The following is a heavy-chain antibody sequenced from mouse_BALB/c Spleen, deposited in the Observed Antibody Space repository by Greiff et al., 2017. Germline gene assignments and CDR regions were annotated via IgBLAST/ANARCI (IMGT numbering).Heavy chain of an antibody. CDR1: GFSLTSYC. CDR3: ARSPCYGDWYFGV. CDR2: IWSGGST. Sequence: VMLVQSGPGLVQPSQCLSISCTASGFSLTSYCVHWVRQSPGKGLEWLGVIWSGGSTDYNAAFLSRLSIRKDNSKSQVFFKMNSLQANETAIYCCARSPCYGDWYFGVWGARTTVTGSS. J-gene: IGHJ1*01. D-gene: IGHD1-1*01. V-gene: IGHV2-2*02.